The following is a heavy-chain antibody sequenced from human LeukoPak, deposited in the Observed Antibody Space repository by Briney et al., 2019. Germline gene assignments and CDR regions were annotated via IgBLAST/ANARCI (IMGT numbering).Heavy chain of an antibody. J-gene: IGHJ4*02. CDR3: ARGNDYFDY. V-gene: IGHV4-59*01. Sequence: SETLSLTRTVSGGSISSYYWSWIRQPPGKGLEWIGYIYYSGSTNYNPSLKSRVTISVDTSKNQFSLKLSSVTAADTAVYYCARGNDYFDYWGQGTLVTVSS. CDR2: IYYSGST. CDR1: GGSISSYY.